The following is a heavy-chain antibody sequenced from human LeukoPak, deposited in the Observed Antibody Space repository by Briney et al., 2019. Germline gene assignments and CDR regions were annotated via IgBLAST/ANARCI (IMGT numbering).Heavy chain of an antibody. D-gene: IGHD6-19*01. V-gene: IGHV4-59*08. CDR1: GGSISSYY. Sequence: SETLSLTCTVPGGSISSYYWSWIRQPPGKGLEWIGYIYYSGSTNYNASLKSRITISVDTSKNQLSLKLSSVTAADTAVYYCARGRGLYFQHWGQGTLVSVSS. CDR3: ARGRGLYFQH. CDR2: IYYSGST. J-gene: IGHJ1*01.